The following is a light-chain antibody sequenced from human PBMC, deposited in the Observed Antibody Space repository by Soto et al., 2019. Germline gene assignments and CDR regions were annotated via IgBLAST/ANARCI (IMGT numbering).Light chain of an antibody. CDR1: QGINNF. V-gene: IGKV1-27*01. CDR2: AAS. CDR3: QKYNSAHFT. Sequence: DIQMTQSPSSLSASVGDRVTITCRASQGINNFLAWYQQKPGKVPKLLIYAASTLQSGVPSRFSGSGSGTDFTLTITSLHPEDVATYYCQKYNSAHFTFGPGTKVDIK. J-gene: IGKJ3*01.